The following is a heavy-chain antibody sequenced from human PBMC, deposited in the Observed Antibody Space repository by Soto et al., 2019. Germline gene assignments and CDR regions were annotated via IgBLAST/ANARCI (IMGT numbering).Heavy chain of an antibody. CDR3: APTDGAGSSNNWRDT. D-gene: IGHD3-10*01. CDR1: GGSISSSSYY. V-gene: IGHV4-39*01. CDR2: IYYIGST. J-gene: IGHJ5*01. Sequence: PSETLSLTGTVSGGSISSSSYYWGWIRQAPGKGLEWIGSIYYIGSTYYNPSLKSRVTISVDTSKNQFSLTLSSVTAADTAVYYCAPTDGAGSSNNWRDTWGQGTLLTFSA.